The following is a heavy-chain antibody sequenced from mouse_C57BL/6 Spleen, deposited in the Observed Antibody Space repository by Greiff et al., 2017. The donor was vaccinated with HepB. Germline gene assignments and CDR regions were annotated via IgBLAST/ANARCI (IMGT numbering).Heavy chain of an antibody. D-gene: IGHD2-3*01. V-gene: IGHV14-3*01. CDR1: GFNIKNSY. CDR3: APLDCYYSWFAY. J-gene: IGHJ3*01. Sequence: VQLQQSVAELVRPGASVKLSCTASGFNIKNSYMHWVKQRPEQGLEWIGRIDPANGNTKYAPKFQGKATLTADTPSNTAYLQLSSLTSEDTAIYYCAPLDCYYSWFAYWGQGTLVTVSA. CDR2: IDPANGNT.